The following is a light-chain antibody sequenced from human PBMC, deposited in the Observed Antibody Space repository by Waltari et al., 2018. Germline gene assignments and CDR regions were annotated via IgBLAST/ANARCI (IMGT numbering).Light chain of an antibody. Sequence: DIQMTPSPFSVSASVGDRVTITCRASQGISSWLAWYQQKPGKGPNLLIFGASNLQSGVPSRFSGSGSGTDFTLTISGLQPEDSATYFCQQGSSFPPTFGQGTIVEIK. J-gene: IGKJ1*01. CDR2: GAS. CDR1: QGISSW. V-gene: IGKV1-12*01. CDR3: QQGSSFPPT.